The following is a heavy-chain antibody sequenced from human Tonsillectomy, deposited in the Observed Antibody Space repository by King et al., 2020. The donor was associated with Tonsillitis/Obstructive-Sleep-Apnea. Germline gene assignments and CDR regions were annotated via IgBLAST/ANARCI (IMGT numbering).Heavy chain of an antibody. Sequence: WVRQAPGKGLEWVAVISYDGSDKYYADSVKGRFTISRDNSTNTLYLHMNSLRAEETAVYYCAKDRGLWLHHLDYCGQGTLVTVS. CDR3: AKDRGLWLHHLDY. J-gene: IGHJ4*02. V-gene: IGHV3-30*18. D-gene: IGHD5-12*01. CDR2: ISYDGSDK.